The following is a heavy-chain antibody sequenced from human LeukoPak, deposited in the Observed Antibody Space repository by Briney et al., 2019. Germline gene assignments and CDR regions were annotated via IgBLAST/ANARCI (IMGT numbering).Heavy chain of an antibody. Sequence: SQTLSLTCAVSSGSISSGDYSWSWIRQTRGKGLEWIGYIYQSGATSYNPSLKSRVTISVDRSKNQFSLRLSSVTAADTAVYYCARAYYGSGSYYFDYWGQGTLVTVSS. CDR2: IYQSGAT. V-gene: IGHV4-30-2*01. CDR1: SGSISSGDYS. D-gene: IGHD3-10*01. CDR3: ARAYYGSGSYYFDY. J-gene: IGHJ4*02.